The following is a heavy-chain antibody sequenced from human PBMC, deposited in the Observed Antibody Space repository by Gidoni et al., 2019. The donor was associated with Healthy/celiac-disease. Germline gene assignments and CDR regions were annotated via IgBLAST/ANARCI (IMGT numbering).Heavy chain of an antibody. CDR3: ARGGNFPPSYYYGMDV. CDR2: ISYDGSNK. CDR1: GFTFSSYA. V-gene: IGHV3-30-3*01. J-gene: IGHJ6*02. Sequence: QVQLVESGGGVVQPGRSLRLSCAASGFTFSSYAMPWVRQAPGKGLEWVAVISYDGSNKYYADSVKGRFTISRDNSKNTLYLQMNSLRAEDTAVYYCARGGNFPPSYYYGMDVWGQGTTVTVSS. D-gene: IGHD4-4*01.